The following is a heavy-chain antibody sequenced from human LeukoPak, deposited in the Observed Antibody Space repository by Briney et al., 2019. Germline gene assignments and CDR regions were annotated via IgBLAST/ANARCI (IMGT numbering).Heavy chain of an antibody. V-gene: IGHV4-34*01. CDR3: ARPRGCNSGRCNNFDY. D-gene: IGHD2-8*01. Sequence: SETLSLTCAVYGGSFSGYYWSWIRQPPGKRLEWIGEINHSGSTNYNPSLKSRVTISVDTSKNQFSLKLSSVTAADTAVYFCARPRGCNSGRCNNFDYWGQGTLVTVSS. CDR2: INHSGST. CDR1: GGSFSGYY. J-gene: IGHJ4*02.